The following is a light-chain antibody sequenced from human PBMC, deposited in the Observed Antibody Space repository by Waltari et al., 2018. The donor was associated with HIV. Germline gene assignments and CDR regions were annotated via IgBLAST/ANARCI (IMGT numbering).Light chain of an antibody. CDR2: SNS. CDR1: SSNIGSYS. J-gene: IGLJ2*01. CDR3: TTWDHSLFGHVV. Sequence: QSVLTQPPSASGTPGQRVTISCSGGSSNIGSYSVNCYQQLPRTAPKLLIYSNSQRPSGVPDRFSGSKSGTSASLAISGLQSEDEADYYCTTWDHSLFGHVVFGGGTRLTVV. V-gene: IGLV1-44*01.